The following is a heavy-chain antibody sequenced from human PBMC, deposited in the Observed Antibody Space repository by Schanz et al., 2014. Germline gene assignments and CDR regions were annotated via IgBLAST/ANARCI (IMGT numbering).Heavy chain of an antibody. CDR1: GFTFSSYA. CDR2: ISSGGNP. D-gene: IGHD1-26*01. Sequence: EVHLLDSGGGLVQPGGSLRLSCAASGFTFSSYAMSWVRQAPGKGLEWVSSISSGGNPYYANSVKGRFGISRDNSENTLYLQMSSLRAEDTGLYFCARGGSGSHYRLDYWGQGTLVTVSS. V-gene: IGHV3-23*01. J-gene: IGHJ4*02. CDR3: ARGGSGSHYRLDY.